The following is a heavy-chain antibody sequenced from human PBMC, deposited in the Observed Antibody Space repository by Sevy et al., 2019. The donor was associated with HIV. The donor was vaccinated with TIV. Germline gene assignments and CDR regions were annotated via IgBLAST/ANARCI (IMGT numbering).Heavy chain of an antibody. D-gene: IGHD3-16*01. Sequence: GESLKISCAGSGFTFSNYGMHWVRQAPGKGLEWVAIIWYDGSNKYYTESVKGRFTISRDNSKNILYLQMNGLRAEDTAVYYCARDKLQTTGSLGDYYYGLDVWGQGTRVTVSS. CDR2: IWYDGSNK. CDR3: ARDKLQTTGSLGDYYYGLDV. J-gene: IGHJ6*02. V-gene: IGHV3-33*01. CDR1: GFTFSNYG.